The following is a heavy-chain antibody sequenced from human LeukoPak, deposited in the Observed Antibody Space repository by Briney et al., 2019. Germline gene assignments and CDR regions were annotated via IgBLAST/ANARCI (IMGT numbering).Heavy chain of an antibody. V-gene: IGHV3-43*01. CDR3: AKGDGYNGCFDS. D-gene: IGHD5-24*01. Sequence: GGSLRLSCAASGFTFGDFTVHWVRQPPGKGLEWVSFISRNGSDTYYADFVKGRFTISRDNSKSSLSLQMDSLTTDDTALYYCAKGDGYNGCFDSWGQGTLVTVSS. J-gene: IGHJ4*02. CDR2: ISRNGSDT. CDR1: GFTFGDFT.